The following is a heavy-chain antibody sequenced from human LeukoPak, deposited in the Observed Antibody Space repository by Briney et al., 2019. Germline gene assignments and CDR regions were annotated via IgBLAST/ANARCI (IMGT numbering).Heavy chain of an antibody. J-gene: IGHJ4*02. Sequence: GGSLRLSCAVSGITLSNYGMSWVRQAPGKGLEWVAGISGSGGSTNYADSAKGRFTISRDNPKNTLFLQMNSLRAEDTAVYFCAKRGVVIRVILVGFHKETYYFDSWGQGALVTVSS. CDR1: GITLSNYG. CDR2: ISGSGGST. D-gene: IGHD3-22*01. CDR3: AKRGVVIRVILVGFHKETYYFDS. V-gene: IGHV3-23*01.